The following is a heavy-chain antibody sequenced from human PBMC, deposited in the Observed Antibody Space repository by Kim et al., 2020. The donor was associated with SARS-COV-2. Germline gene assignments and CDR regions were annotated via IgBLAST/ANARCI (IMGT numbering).Heavy chain of an antibody. CDR2: ISYDGSNK. CDR1: GFTFSSYG. CDR3: AIRGGDWGYFGY. V-gene: IGHV3-30*03. J-gene: IGHJ4*02. Sequence: GGSLRLSCAASGFTFSSYGMHWVRQAPGKGLERVAVISYDGSNKYYADSVKGRFTISRDNSKNTLYLQMNSLRAEDTAVYYCAIRGGDWGYFGYWGQGTRVTVSS. D-gene: IGHD2-21*02.